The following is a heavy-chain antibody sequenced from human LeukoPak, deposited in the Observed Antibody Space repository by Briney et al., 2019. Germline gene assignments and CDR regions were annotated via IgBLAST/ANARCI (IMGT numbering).Heavy chain of an antibody. CDR3: ARAYGDYEYDY. D-gene: IGHD4-17*01. Sequence: ASVKVSCKASGYIFTGYYMHWVRQAPGQGLEWMGRINPNSGGTNYAQKSQGRATMTRDTSISTAYVELSRLRSDDTAVYYCARAYGDYEYDYWGQGTLVTVSS. V-gene: IGHV1-2*06. J-gene: IGHJ4*02. CDR2: INPNSGGT. CDR1: GYIFTGYY.